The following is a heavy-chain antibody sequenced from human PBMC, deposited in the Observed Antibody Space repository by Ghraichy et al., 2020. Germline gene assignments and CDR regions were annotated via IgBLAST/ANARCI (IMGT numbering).Heavy chain of an antibody. V-gene: IGHV2-70*01. CDR1: GFSLSTSGMC. CDR2: IDWDDDK. Sequence: SGPTLVKPTQTLTLTCTFSGFSLSTSGMCVSWIRQPPGKALEWLALIDWDDDKYYSTSLKTRLTISKDTSKNQVVLTMTNMDPVDTATYYCARIRRVGIRYFEYFDYWGQGTLVTVSS. D-gene: IGHD3-9*01. J-gene: IGHJ4*02. CDR3: ARIRRVGIRYFEYFDY.